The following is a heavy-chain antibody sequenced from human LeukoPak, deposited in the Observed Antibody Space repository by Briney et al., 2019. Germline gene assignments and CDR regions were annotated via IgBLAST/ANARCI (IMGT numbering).Heavy chain of an antibody. V-gene: IGHV1-18*01. CDR3: ATGKDRSGYYYSLDY. CDR1: GYTFTNYG. CDR2: ISPYNGNT. D-gene: IGHD3-22*01. J-gene: IGHJ4*02. Sequence: ASVKVSCKASGYTFTNYGVTWVRQAPGQGLEWMGWISPYNGNTNYAQKFQGRVTMTTDTSTSTAYMELSSLTSEDTSVYYCATGKDRSGYYYSLDYWGQGTLVAVSS.